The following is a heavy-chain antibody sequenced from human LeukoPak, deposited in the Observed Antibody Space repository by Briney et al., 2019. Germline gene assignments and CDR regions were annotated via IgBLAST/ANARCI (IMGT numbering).Heavy chain of an antibody. CDR2: ISTYNGNT. CDR1: GYTFTTYG. CDR3: AREYCSSSSCYGVDY. Sequence: ASVKVSCKASGYTFTTYGISWVRQAPGQGLEWMGWISTYNGNTNYAQKLQGRVTMTTDTSTSTAYMELRSLRSDDTAVYYCAREYCSSSSCYGVDYWGRGTLVTVSS. J-gene: IGHJ4*02. D-gene: IGHD2-2*01. V-gene: IGHV1-18*01.